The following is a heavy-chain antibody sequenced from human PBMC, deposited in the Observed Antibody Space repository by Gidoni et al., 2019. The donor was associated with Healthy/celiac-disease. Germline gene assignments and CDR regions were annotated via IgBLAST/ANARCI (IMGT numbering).Heavy chain of an antibody. CDR2: ISSSSSYI. V-gene: IGHV3-21*01. Sequence: EVQLVESGGGLVKPGGSLRLSCAASGVTFSSYSMNWVRQAPGKGLEWVSSISSSSSYIYYADSVKGRFTISRDNAKNSLYLQMNSLRAEDTAVYYCARDRYYDSSGYPGLDFDYWGQGTLVTVSS. J-gene: IGHJ4*02. CDR3: ARDRYYDSSGYPGLDFDY. CDR1: GVTFSSYS. D-gene: IGHD3-22*01.